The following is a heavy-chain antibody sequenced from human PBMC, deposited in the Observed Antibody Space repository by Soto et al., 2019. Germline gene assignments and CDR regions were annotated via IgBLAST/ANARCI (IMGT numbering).Heavy chain of an antibody. CDR2: FTGLGGNT. CDR1: GFTFSDYG. Sequence: RSCAASGFTFSDYGMSWVRLAPGKGLEWVSGFTGLGGNTYYADSVRGRFNISRDNSNNTLYLEMNNLRAEDTAIYYCAKDLQMRITIIEDWWSHNAFDVWGQGAMVTVSS. CDR3: AKDLQMRITIIEDWWSHNAFDV. J-gene: IGHJ3*01. V-gene: IGHV3-23*01. D-gene: IGHD2-8*02.